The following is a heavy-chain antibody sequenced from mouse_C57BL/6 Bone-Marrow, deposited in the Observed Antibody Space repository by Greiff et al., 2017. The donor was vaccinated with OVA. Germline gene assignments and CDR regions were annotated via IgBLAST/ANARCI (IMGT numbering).Heavy chain of an antibody. CDR2: IYPGSGST. CDR1: GYTFTSYW. CDR3: ARAYGAMDY. Sequence: QVQLQQPGAELVKPGASVKMSCKASGYTFTSYWITWVKQRPGQGLEWIGDIYPGSGSTNYNEKFKSKATLTVDTSSSTASMQRSSLTSEDSAVYYCARAYGAMDYWGQGTSVTVSS. J-gene: IGHJ4*01. D-gene: IGHD1-1*01. V-gene: IGHV1-55*01.